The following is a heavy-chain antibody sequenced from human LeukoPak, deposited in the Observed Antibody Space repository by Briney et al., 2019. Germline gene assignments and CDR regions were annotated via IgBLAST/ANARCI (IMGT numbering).Heavy chain of an antibody. V-gene: IGHV4-4*07. CDR3: ARDGNSGSYIDY. J-gene: IGHJ4*02. Sequence: SETLSLTCTVSGGSISSYYWSWIRQPAGKGREWIGRIYTSGSTNYNPSLKSRASMSVDTSKNQFSLKLSSGTAADTAEYYCARDGNSGSYIDYWGQGTLVTVSS. CDR1: GGSISSYY. D-gene: IGHD1-26*01. CDR2: IYTSGST.